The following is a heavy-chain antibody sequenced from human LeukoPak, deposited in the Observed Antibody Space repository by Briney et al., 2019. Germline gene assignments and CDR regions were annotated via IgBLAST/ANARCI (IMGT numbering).Heavy chain of an antibody. V-gene: IGHV4-38-2*02. CDR1: GYSISSGYY. Sequence: SETLSLTCTVSGYSISSGYYWGWIRQPPGKGLEWIGSIYHSGTTYYNPSLKSRVTISVDTSKNQLSLKLSSVTAADTAVYYCARYSRGTPAEAARRGGFDPWGQGTLVTVSS. J-gene: IGHJ5*02. CDR3: ARYSRGTPAEAARRGGFDP. CDR2: IYHSGTT. D-gene: IGHD6-6*01.